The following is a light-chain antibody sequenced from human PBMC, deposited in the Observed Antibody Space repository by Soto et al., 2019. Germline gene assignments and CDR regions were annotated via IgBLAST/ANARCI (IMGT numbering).Light chain of an antibody. CDR2: EVN. Sequence: QSALTQPPSASGSPGQSVTISCTGTSSDVGVYNYVSWYQQHPGKAPKLMIYEVNKRPSGVPDRFSGSKSGNTASLTVSGLQAEDEADYYCSSYGGSNNLVFGGGTQLTV. J-gene: IGLJ2*01. V-gene: IGLV2-8*01. CDR1: SSDVGVYNY. CDR3: SSYGGSNNLV.